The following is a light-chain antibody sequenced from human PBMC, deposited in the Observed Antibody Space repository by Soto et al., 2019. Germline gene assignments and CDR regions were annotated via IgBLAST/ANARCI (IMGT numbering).Light chain of an antibody. J-gene: IGKJ1*01. Sequence: EIVLTPSPGTLSLSPVGRATLSCRASQSISDTLAWYQQKPGQAPRLLIYGASARATGFPARFSGSGSGTDFTLTISSLQSEDFAVYYCQQYNNWPWTFGQGTKVDIK. CDR3: QQYNNWPWT. CDR1: QSISDT. V-gene: IGKV3-15*01. CDR2: GAS.